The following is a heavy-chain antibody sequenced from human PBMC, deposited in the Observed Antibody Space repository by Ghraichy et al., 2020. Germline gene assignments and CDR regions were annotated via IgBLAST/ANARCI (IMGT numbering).Heavy chain of an antibody. J-gene: IGHJ6*02. D-gene: IGHD3-3*01. CDR2: IKQDGSEK. V-gene: IGHV3-7*01. Sequence: LTCAASGFTFSSYWMSWVRQAPGKGLEWVANIKQDGSEKYYVDSVKGRFTISRDNAKNSLYLQMNSLRAEDTAVYYCAKDGVVANYYYYGMDVWGQGTTVTVSS. CDR3: AKDGVVANYYYYGMDV. CDR1: GFTFSSYW.